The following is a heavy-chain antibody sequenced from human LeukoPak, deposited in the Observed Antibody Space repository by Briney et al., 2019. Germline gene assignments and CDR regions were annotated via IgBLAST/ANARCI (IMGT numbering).Heavy chain of an antibody. CDR1: GGSFSGYY. D-gene: IGHD3-22*01. V-gene: IGHV4-34*01. CDR2: INHSGST. J-gene: IGHJ4*02. Sequence: PSETLSLTCAVYGGSFSGYYWSWIRQPPGKGLDWIGEINHSGSTNYNPSLKSRVTISVDTSKNQFSLKLSSVTAADTAVYYCARTYDSSGYYYDGIDYWGQGTLVTVSS. CDR3: ARTYDSSGYYYDGIDY.